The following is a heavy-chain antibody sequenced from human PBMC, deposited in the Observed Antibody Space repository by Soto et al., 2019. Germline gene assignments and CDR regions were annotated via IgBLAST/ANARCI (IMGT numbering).Heavy chain of an antibody. D-gene: IGHD3-10*01. J-gene: IGHJ6*02. CDR1: GFTFGDYA. CDR3: TRDVGGSGSDEDYYYGMDV. Sequence: QPGGSLRLSCTASGFTFGDYAMSWVRQAPGKGLEWVGFIRSKAYGGTTEYAASVKGRFTISRDDSKSIAYLQMNSLKTEDTAVYYCTRDVGGSGSDEDYYYGMDVWGQGTTVTVSS. V-gene: IGHV3-49*04. CDR2: IRSKAYGGTT.